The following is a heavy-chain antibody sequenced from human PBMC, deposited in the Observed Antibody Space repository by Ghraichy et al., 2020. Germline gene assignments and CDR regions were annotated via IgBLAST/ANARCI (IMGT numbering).Heavy chain of an antibody. J-gene: IGHJ6*02. CDR1: GYTFTRHV. Sequence: ASVKVSCKTSGYTFTRHVLHWVRQAPGQGLAWMGWINTGNGNRKSSQKFQGRVTITRDTSASTTYMELSSLTSEDTAVYYCARDRGEAAAGFYYYYGMDVWGQGTTVTVS. V-gene: IGHV1-3*04. CDR2: INTGNGNR. D-gene: IGHD6-13*01. CDR3: ARDRGEAAAGFYYYYGMDV.